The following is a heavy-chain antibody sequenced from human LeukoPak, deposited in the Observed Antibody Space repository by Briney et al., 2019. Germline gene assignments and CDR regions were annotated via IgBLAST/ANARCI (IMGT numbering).Heavy chain of an antibody. CDR3: ARDYYDSRGEAFDI. CDR1: GDSIGSHY. CDR2: IFYVGST. V-gene: IGHV4-59*11. D-gene: IGHD3-22*01. Sequence: SETLSLTCTVSGDSIGSHYWSWIRQPPGKGLEWIGYIFYVGSTNYNPSLRSRVTISVDTSKNQFSLKLNSVTAADTAVYYCARDYYDSRGEAFDIWGQGTMVTVSS. J-gene: IGHJ3*02.